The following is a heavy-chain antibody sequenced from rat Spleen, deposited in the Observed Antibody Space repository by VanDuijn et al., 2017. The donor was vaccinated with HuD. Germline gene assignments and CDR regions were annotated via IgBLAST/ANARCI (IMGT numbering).Heavy chain of an antibody. CDR2: ISTSGSRT. D-gene: IGHD1-12*03. J-gene: IGHJ4*01. Sequence: EVQLVESGGGLVQPGRSLKLSCITSGFTFNNYWMTWIRQAPKKGLEWVATISTSGSRTFYPDSVNGRFTISRDNAKNSLYLQMNSLKSEDTATYYCARLDGYYHYVMDAWGQGASVTVSS. CDR3: ARLDGYYHYVMDA. CDR1: GFTFNNYW. V-gene: IGHV5-31*01.